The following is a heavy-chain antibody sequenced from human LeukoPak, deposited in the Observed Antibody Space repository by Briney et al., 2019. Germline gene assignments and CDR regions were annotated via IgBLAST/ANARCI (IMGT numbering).Heavy chain of an antibody. CDR1: ASTFSSYE. CDR3: ARDLVVRGRWSWFDP. D-gene: IGHD3-10*01. CDR2: ISGSGSTI. Sequence: GGSLRLSCAVSASTFSSYEMNWFRQAPGKGLEWVSYISGSGSTIYYADSVKGRFTISRDNAKNALYLQMNSLRAEDTAVYYCARDLVVRGRWSWFDPWGQGTLVTVSS. J-gene: IGHJ5*02. V-gene: IGHV3-48*03.